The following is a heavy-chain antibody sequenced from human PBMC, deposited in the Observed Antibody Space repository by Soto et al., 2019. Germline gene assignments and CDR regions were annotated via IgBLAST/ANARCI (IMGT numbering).Heavy chain of an antibody. V-gene: IGHV3-30*18. Sequence: QVQLVESGGGVVQPGRSLRLSCAASGFTFSSYGMHWVRQAPGKGLEWVAVIIYDGSTKYYADSVKGRFTISRDNSKSTLDLHMNRLRAEETAVYYFAKDRMGAGVRGYFDYLGHGALGTVSS. CDR2: IIYDGSTK. CDR3: AKDRMGAGVRGYFDY. J-gene: IGHJ4*01. D-gene: IGHD3-16*01. CDR1: GFTFSSYG.